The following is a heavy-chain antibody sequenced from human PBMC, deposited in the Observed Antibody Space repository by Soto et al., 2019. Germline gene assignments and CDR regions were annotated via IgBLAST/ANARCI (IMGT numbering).Heavy chain of an antibody. CDR3: ASAVTTAEFDY. Sequence: ASVKVSCKASGYTFTDQYVHWLRQAPGQGLEWMGWINPNSGGTNYAPKFLGRVTTTRDTSINTAYMELSRLTSDDTAVYYCASAVTTAEFDYWGQGTLVTVSS. CDR1: GYTFTDQY. V-gene: IGHV1-2*02. D-gene: IGHD4-17*01. J-gene: IGHJ4*02. CDR2: INPNSGGT.